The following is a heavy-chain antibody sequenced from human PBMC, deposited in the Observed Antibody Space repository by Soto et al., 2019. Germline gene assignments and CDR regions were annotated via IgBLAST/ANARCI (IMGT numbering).Heavy chain of an antibody. CDR3: ASPTIACYNWFDP. CDR2: IYYSGST. Sequence: QLQLQESGPGLVKPSETLSLTCTVSGGSISSSSYYWGWIRQPPGKGLEWIGSIYYSGSTYYNPSLTSRVTIPVDTSKTQFSLKLSSVTAADTAVYYCASPTIACYNWFDPWGQGTLVTVAS. CDR1: GGSISSSSYY. D-gene: IGHD3-3*02. V-gene: IGHV4-39*01. J-gene: IGHJ5*02.